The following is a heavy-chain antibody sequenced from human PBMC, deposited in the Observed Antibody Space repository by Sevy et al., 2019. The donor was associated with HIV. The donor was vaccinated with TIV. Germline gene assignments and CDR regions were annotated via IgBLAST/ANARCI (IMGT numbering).Heavy chain of an antibody. CDR1: GASIRDSSYY. V-gene: IGHV4-39*01. CDR2: IYSYGET. CDR3: ARSMEQQLDAFDI. Sequence: SETLSLTCTVSGASIRDSSYYWAWIRQPPGKGLEWIGNIYSYGETYYNSSLKSRVTISVDTSKNQFSLSLTSVTAADTHTYFCARSMEQQLDAFDIWGQGTMVTVSS. D-gene: IGHD6-13*01. J-gene: IGHJ3*02.